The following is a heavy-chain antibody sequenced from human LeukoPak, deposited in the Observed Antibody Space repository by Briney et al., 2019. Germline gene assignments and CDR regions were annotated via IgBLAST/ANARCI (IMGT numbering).Heavy chain of an antibody. V-gene: IGHV4-31*03. CDR2: IYYSGST. Sequence: SETLSLTCTVSGGSISSGGYYWSWIRQHPGKGLEWIGYIYYSGSTYYNPSLKSRVTISVDTSKNQFSLKLSSVTAADAAVYYCARTRRRLQFYDYWGQGTLVTVSS. CDR3: ARTRRRLQFYDY. J-gene: IGHJ4*02. CDR1: GGSISSGGYY. D-gene: IGHD5-24*01.